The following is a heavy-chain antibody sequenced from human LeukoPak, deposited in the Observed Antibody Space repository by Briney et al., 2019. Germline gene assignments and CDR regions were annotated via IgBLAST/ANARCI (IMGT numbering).Heavy chain of an antibody. V-gene: IGHV1-18*01. CDR1: GYTFTSYG. Sequence: ASVKVSCKAFGYTFTSYGITWVRQAPGQGLEWMGWINTYNGDTNYAQKLQGRVTMTTDTSTGTAYMELRSLRPDDTAVYYCARWRGFTGSSDENWFDPWGQGTLVTVSS. J-gene: IGHJ5*02. D-gene: IGHD6-6*01. CDR2: INTYNGDT. CDR3: ARWRGFTGSSDENWFDP.